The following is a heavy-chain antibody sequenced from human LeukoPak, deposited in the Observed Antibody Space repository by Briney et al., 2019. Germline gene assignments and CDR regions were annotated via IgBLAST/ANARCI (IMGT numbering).Heavy chain of an antibody. CDR3: ARVLWELGEGYFDY. CDR1: GGSISSYY. D-gene: IGHD1-26*01. V-gene: IGHV4-59*08. Sequence: SETLSLTCTVSGGSISSYYWSWIRQPPGKGLEWIGYTYYSGSTNYNPSLKSRVTISVDTSKNQFSLKLSSVTAADTAVYYCARVLWELGEGYFDYWGQGTLVTVSS. J-gene: IGHJ4*02. CDR2: TYYSGST.